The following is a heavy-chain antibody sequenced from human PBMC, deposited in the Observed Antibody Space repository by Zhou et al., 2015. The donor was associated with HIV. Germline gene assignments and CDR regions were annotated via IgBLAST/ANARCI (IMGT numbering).Heavy chain of an antibody. V-gene: IGHV3-23*04. CDR2: ISDTGDNT. D-gene: IGHD5-18*01. CDR1: GFTFSSYA. Sequence: VQLVESGGGVVQPGRSLRLSCAASGFTFSSYAMSWVRQAPGKGLEWISTISDTGDNTKYADSVKGRFSISRDNSKNTLYLQMSSLRAEDTAVYYCARMDTTMLVDYWGQGTLVTVSS. CDR3: ARMDTTMLVDY. J-gene: IGHJ4*02.